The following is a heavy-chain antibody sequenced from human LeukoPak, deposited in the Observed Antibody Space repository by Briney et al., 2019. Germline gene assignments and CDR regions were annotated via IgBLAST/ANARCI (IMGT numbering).Heavy chain of an antibody. CDR1: GFTFSSYW. Sequence: PGGSLRLSCAASGFTFSSYWMHWVRQAPRKGLEWVANIKQDGSEKYYVDSVKGRFIISRDNAKNLLYLQMNNLRAEDTAVYYCARDKGDYDRSGSLFVFGGQGTLVTVSS. V-gene: IGHV3-7*03. J-gene: IGHJ4*02. CDR3: ARDKGDYDRSGSLFVF. CDR2: IKQDGSEK. D-gene: IGHD3-22*01.